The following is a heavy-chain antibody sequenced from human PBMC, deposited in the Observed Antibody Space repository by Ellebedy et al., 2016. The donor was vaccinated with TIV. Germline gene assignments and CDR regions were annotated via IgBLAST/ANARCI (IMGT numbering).Heavy chain of an antibody. J-gene: IGHJ4*02. CDR1: GFTFSYYT. CDR2: ISSSSSYI. Sequence: GESLKISCAASGFTFSYYTMNWVRQAPGKGREWVSSISSSSSYIYYADSVKGRFTISRDNSKNTLYLQMNSLRPADTAVYYCAKVGGSGTSLDYWGQGTLVTVSS. D-gene: IGHD3-10*01. CDR3: AKVGGSGTSLDY. V-gene: IGHV3-21*01.